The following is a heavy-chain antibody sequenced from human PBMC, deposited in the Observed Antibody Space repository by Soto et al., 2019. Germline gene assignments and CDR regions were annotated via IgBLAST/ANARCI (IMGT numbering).Heavy chain of an antibody. CDR3: ARAGGLLVDY. CDR1: GFMFSSYA. D-gene: IGHD1-26*01. J-gene: IGHJ4*02. V-gene: IGHV3-30-3*01. Sequence: QVQLVESGGGVVQPGRSLRLSCAASGFMFSSYAMHWVRQAPGKGLEWVAVKTYDGCNKYYADSVKGRFTISSDNSTNTLYLQMNSRRAEDTVVYYCARAGGLLVDYWGQGPLVTVSS. CDR2: KTYDGCNK.